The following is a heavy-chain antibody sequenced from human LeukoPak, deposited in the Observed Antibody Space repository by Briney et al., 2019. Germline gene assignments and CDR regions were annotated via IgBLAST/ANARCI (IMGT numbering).Heavy chain of an antibody. CDR1: GYTFTSYY. D-gene: IGHD3-3*01. CDR2: INPSGGST. V-gene: IGHV1-46*01. J-gene: IGHJ4*02. CDR3: ARANGFLEWSSPMYYFDH. Sequence: ASVKVSCKASGYTFTSYYMHWVRQAPGQGLEWMGIINPSGGSTSYAQKFQGRVTMTRDTSTSTVYMELSSLRSEDTAVYYCARANGFLEWSSPMYYFDHWGQGTLVTVSS.